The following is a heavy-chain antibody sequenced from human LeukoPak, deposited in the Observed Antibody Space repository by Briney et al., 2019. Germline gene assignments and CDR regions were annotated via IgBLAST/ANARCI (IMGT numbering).Heavy chain of an antibody. D-gene: IGHD2-15*01. V-gene: IGHV4-61*02. Sequence: SQTLSLTCTVSGGSISSGRHYWTYIRQPAGKGLEWIWRIYTSGSTNYNPSLKSRVTISLDTSKNQFSLKLASVTAADMAVYYCARDRAGDKAFDIWGQGTMVTVSS. CDR1: GGSISSGRHY. CDR3: ARDRAGDKAFDI. J-gene: IGHJ3*02. CDR2: IYTSGST.